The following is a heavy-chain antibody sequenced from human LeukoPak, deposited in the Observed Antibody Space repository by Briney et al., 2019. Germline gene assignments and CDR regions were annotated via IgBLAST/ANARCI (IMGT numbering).Heavy chain of an antibody. CDR1: GGSISSYY. Sequence: SETLSLTCTVSGGSISSYYWSWIRQPPGKGLEWIGYIYYSGSTNYNPSLKSRVAISVDTSKNQFSLRLRSVTAADTAVYYCARDTQGYFDYWGQGTLVTVSS. CDR2: IYYSGST. CDR3: ARDTQGYFDY. J-gene: IGHJ4*02. V-gene: IGHV4-59*01.